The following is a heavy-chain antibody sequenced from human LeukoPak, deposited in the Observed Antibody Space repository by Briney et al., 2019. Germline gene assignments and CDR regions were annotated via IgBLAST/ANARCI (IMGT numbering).Heavy chain of an antibody. CDR2: IYYSGST. V-gene: IGHV4-59*01. J-gene: IGHJ4*02. CDR3: ARKGDIAVAGLVLDH. Sequence: SETLSLTCTVSGGSISSYYWSWIRQPPGKGLEWIGYIYYSGSTNYNPSLKSRVTISVDTSKNQFSLKLSSVTAADTAVYYCARKGDIAVAGLVLDHWGQGTLVTVSS. D-gene: IGHD6-19*01. CDR1: GGSISSYY.